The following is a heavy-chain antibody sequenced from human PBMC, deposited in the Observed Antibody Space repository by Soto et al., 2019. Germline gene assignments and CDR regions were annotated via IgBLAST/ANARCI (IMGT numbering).Heavy chain of an antibody. V-gene: IGHV3-30-3*01. CDR1: GFTFSSYA. CDR3: AKAPVVPAPFDY. D-gene: IGHD2-2*01. J-gene: IGHJ4*02. CDR2: ISYDGSNK. Sequence: SGGSLRLSCAASGFTFSSYAMHWVRQAPGKGLEWVAVISYDGSNKYYADSVKGRFTISRDNSKNTLYLQMNSLRAEDTAVYYCAKAPVVPAPFDYWGQGTLVTVSS.